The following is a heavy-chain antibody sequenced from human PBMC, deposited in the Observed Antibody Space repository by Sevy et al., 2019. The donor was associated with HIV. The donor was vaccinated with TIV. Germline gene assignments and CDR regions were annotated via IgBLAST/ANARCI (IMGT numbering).Heavy chain of an antibody. CDR1: AGSISSSSYY. Sequence: SETLSLTCTVSAGSISSSSYYWGWIRQPPGKGLEWIGSIYYSGSTYYNPSLKSRVTISVDTSKNQFSLKLSSVTAADTAVYYCARRTTTPYWYFDLWGRGTLVTVSS. V-gene: IGHV4-39*01. CDR2: IYYSGST. J-gene: IGHJ2*01. D-gene: IGHD5-12*01. CDR3: ARRTTTPYWYFDL.